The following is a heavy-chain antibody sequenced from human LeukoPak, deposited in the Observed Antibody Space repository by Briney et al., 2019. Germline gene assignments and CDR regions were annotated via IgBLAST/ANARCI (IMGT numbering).Heavy chain of an antibody. J-gene: IGHJ4*02. D-gene: IGHD3-9*01. CDR2: ISWNSGSI. CDR1: GFTFDDYA. CDR3: AKDTRDILTGCNTALDY. Sequence: GGSVRLSCVASGFTFDDYAMRWVRQAPGKVLEWVSGISWNSGSIGYANSVKGRFTISRDNAKNSLYLQMNSLRAEDTALYYCAKDTRDILTGCNTALDYWGQGTLVTVSS. V-gene: IGHV3-9*01.